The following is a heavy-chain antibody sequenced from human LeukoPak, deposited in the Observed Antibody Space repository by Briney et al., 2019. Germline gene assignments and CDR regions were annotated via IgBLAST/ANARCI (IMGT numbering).Heavy chain of an antibody. D-gene: IGHD3-10*01. J-gene: IGHJ4*02. CDR2: TYYSGST. CDR3: ARAGFGLAPLRVTPFDY. V-gene: IGHV4-39*07. CDR1: GDSISSRNFY. Sequence: PSETLSLTCTVSGDSISSRNFYWGWIRQPPGKGLEWIANTYYSGSTYYNPSLRSRVTMSIDTSTNQFSLKLSSVTAADTAVYYCARAGFGLAPLRVTPFDYWGQGTLVTVSS.